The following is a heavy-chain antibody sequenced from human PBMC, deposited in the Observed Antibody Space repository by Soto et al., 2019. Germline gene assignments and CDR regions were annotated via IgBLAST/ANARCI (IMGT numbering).Heavy chain of an antibody. V-gene: IGHV3-23*01. Sequence: GGSLRLSCAASGFTFSSYAMSWVRQAPGKGLEWVSAISGSGCSTYYADSGKGRFTISRDNSKNTLYLQMNSLRAEDTAVYYCAKDHEKSSWRFTFDYWGQGTLVTVSS. CDR1: GFTFSSYA. J-gene: IGHJ4*02. CDR2: ISGSGCST. CDR3: AKDHEKSSWRFTFDY. D-gene: IGHD6-13*01.